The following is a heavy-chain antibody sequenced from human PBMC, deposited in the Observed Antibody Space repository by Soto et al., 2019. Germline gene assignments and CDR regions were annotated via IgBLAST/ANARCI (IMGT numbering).Heavy chain of an antibody. CDR1: GFTVSGKY. D-gene: IGHD3-16*01. Sequence: GGSLRLSCAASGFTVSGKYMSWVRQAPGKRLEWVSVIYSDGRTYYADSVKGRFTISRDNSKNTLYLQMDSLRAEDTAVYYCADYPWIRDNFAIWGQGTMVTVSS. V-gene: IGHV3-66*01. CDR3: ADYPWIRDNFAI. J-gene: IGHJ3*02. CDR2: IYSDGRT.